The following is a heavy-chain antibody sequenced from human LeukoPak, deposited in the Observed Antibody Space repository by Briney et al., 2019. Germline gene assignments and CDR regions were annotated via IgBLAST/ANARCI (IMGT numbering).Heavy chain of an antibody. D-gene: IGHD2/OR15-2a*01. Sequence: GSLRLSCAASGFTFSDYYMSWIRQAPGKGLEWVSYISSSGSTIYYADSVKGRFTIARDDARKTLYLQMNSLRAEDTAVYYCLTIVETTFDAFDIWGQGTMVTVSS. J-gene: IGHJ3*02. CDR3: LTIVETTFDAFDI. V-gene: IGHV3-11*04. CDR1: GFTFSDYY. CDR2: ISSSGSTI.